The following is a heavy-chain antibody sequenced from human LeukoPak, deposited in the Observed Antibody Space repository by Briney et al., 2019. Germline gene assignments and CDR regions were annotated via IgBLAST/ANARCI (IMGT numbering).Heavy chain of an antibody. J-gene: IGHJ4*02. V-gene: IGHV4-59*01. CDR1: GGSFSGYY. D-gene: IGHD1-1*01. CDR3: ARVTEWNDFDY. CDR2: IYNSGST. Sequence: SETLSLTCAVYGGSFSGYYWSWIRQPPGKGLEWIGYIYNSGSTNYNPSLKSRVTISVDTSKNQFSLKLSSVTAADTAVYYCARVTEWNDFDYWGQGTLVTVSS.